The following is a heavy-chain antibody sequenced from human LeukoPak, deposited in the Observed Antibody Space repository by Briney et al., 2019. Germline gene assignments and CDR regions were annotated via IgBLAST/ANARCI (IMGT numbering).Heavy chain of an antibody. D-gene: IGHD3-10*01. CDR3: AKSPLVGSYSGYFDY. CDR2: ISGSGGNT. CDR1: GFXFAGYA. V-gene: IGHV3-23*01. Sequence: PGGSLRLSCAASGFXFAGYAMSWVRQAPGKGLEWLSGISGSGGNTYYADSVKGRFTISRDNSKNTLYLQMNSLRAEDTAVYYCAKSPLVGSYSGYFDYWGQGALVTVSS. J-gene: IGHJ4*02.